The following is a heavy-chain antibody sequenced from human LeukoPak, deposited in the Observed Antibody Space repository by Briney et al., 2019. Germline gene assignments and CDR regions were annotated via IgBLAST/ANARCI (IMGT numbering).Heavy chain of an antibody. Sequence: ASVKVSCKASGYTFTSYDINWVRQATGQGLEWMGWMNPNSGSTGYAQKFQGRVTMTRNTSISTAYMELSSLRSEDTAVYYCARAYYYDSRGAFDIWGQGTMVTVSS. V-gene: IGHV1-8*01. D-gene: IGHD3-22*01. J-gene: IGHJ3*02. CDR2: MNPNSGST. CDR1: GYTFTSYD. CDR3: ARAYYYDSRGAFDI.